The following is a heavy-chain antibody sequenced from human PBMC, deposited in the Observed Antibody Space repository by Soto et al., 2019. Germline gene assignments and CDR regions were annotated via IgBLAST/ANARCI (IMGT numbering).Heavy chain of an antibody. Sequence: SETLSLTCTVSGGSISSHYWSWIRQPPGKGLEWIGYIYYSGSTNYNPSLKSRVTISVDTSKNQFSLKLSSVTAADTAVYYCARHRIQLWQEYYYYMDVWGKGTTVTVSS. D-gene: IGHD5-18*01. CDR1: GGSISSHY. J-gene: IGHJ6*03. V-gene: IGHV4-59*08. CDR3: ARHRIQLWQEYYYYMDV. CDR2: IYYSGST.